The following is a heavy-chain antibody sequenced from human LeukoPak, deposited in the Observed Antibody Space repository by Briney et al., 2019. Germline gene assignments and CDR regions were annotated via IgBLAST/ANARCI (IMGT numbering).Heavy chain of an antibody. V-gene: IGHV1-69*05. CDR2: IIPIFGTA. J-gene: IGHJ4*02. CDR1: GYTFTSYG. Sequence: SVKVSCKASGYTFTSYGISWARQAPGQGLEWMGGIIPIFGTANYAQKFQGRVTITTDESTSTAYMELRSLRSDDTAVYYCARDEARRGYFDYWGQGTLVTVSS. CDR3: ARDEARRGYFDY.